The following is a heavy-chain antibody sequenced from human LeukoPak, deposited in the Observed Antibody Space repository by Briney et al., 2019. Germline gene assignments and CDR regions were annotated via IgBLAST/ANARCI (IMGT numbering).Heavy chain of an antibody. CDR2: INPNSGGT. CDR1: GYTFTSYY. V-gene: IGHV1-2*02. J-gene: IGHJ3*02. CDR3: ARDGYCSSTSCYAFDI. Sequence: ASVKVSCKASGYTFTSYYMHWVRQAPGQGLEWMGWINPNSGGTNYAQKFQGRVTMTRDTSISTAYMELSRLRSDDTAVYYCARDGYCSSTSCYAFDIWGQGTMVTVSS. D-gene: IGHD2-2*01.